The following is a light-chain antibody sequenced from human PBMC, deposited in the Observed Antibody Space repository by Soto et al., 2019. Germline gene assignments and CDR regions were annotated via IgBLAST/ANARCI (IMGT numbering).Light chain of an antibody. CDR3: QQRTXRXXT. J-gene: IGKJ5*01. V-gene: IGKV3-11*01. Sequence: EIGMQQCPGTLSLSRGERSTLSCRASQNVHSFFKWYQQRPGQAPRPLIYDGSKRAAGVPDRISGDGSGTDYPLTISSLQPEAFAVXXXQQRTXRXXTXGXGTRLEIK. CDR1: QNVHSF. CDR2: DGS.